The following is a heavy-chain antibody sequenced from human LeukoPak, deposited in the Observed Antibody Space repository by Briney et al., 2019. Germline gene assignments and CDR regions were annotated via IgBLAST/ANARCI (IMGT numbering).Heavy chain of an antibody. CDR3: ARVYKNRSGWYDAFDI. J-gene: IGHJ3*02. V-gene: IGHV3-66*01. Sequence: GGSLRLSCAASGFTVSSNYMSWVRQAPGKGLEWVSVIYSGGSTYYADSVKGRFTISRDNSKNTLYLQMNSLRAEDTAVYYCARVYKNRSGWYDAFDIWGQGTMVTVSS. CDR2: IYSGGST. CDR1: GFTVSSNY. D-gene: IGHD6-19*01.